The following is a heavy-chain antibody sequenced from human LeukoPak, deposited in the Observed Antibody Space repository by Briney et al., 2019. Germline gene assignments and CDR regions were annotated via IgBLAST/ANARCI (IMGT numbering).Heavy chain of an antibody. CDR2: MNPNSGNT. J-gene: IGHJ6*03. V-gene: IGHV1-8*01. D-gene: IGHD2-2*01. CDR3: ASRKYQLLFGYYYYYMDV. CDR1: GYTFTSYD. Sequence: GASVKVSCKASGYTFTSYDINWVRRATGQGLEWMGWMNPNSGNTGYAQKFQGRVTMTRNTSISTAYMELSSLRSEDTAVYYCASRKYQLLFGYYYYYMDVWGKGTTVTVSS.